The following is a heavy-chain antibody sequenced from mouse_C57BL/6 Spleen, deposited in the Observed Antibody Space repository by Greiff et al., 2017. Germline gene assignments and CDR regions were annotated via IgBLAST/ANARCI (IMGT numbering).Heavy chain of an antibody. J-gene: IGHJ4*01. D-gene: IGHD1-1*01. CDR2: IYPGSGST. V-gene: IGHV1-55*01. CDR3: ARYGLRYAMDY. CDR1: GYTFTSYW. Sequence: QVQLQQPGAGLVKPGASVKLSCKASGYTFTSYWITWVKQRPGQGLEWIGDIYPGSGSTNYNEQFQSKATLTVDTSSSTAYMQLSSLTSEDCAVDYCARYGLRYAMDYWGQGTSVTVSS.